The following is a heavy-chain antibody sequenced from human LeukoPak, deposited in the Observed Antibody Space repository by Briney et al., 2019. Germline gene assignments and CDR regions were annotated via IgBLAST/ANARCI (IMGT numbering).Heavy chain of an antibody. CDR1: GGSISSSNW. D-gene: IGHD4-23*01. V-gene: IGHV4-4*02. J-gene: IGHJ4*02. CDR2: IYHSGST. Sequence: NPSGTLSLTCAVSGGSISSSNWWSWVRQPPGKGLEWIGEIYHSGSTYYNPSLKSRVTISVDTSKNQFSLKLSSVTAADTAVYYCARNGEDYGGNPIDYWGQGTLVTVSS. CDR3: ARNGEDYGGNPIDY.